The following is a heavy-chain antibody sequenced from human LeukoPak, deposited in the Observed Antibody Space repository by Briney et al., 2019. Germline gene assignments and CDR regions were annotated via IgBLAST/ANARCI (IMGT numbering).Heavy chain of an antibody. J-gene: IGHJ5*02. CDR1: GFTFSTYW. Sequence: GGSLRLSCAASGFTFSTYWMSWVRQAPGKGLEWVANIKKDGTEKKYVDSVKGRFTISRDNAKNSLYLQMNSLRAEDTAVYSCAREGGSGWYSGWFDPWGQGILVTVSS. CDR2: IKKDGTEK. CDR3: AREGGSGWYSGWFDP. V-gene: IGHV3-7*01. D-gene: IGHD6-19*01.